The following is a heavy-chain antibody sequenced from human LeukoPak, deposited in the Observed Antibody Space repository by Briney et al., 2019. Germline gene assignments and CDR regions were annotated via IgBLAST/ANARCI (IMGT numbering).Heavy chain of an antibody. D-gene: IGHD2-21*02. CDR2: IRSKANNYAT. CDR1: GFTFSGSA. J-gene: IGHJ3*02. CDR3: LFVVVTTIGGDAFDI. Sequence: PGGSLRLSCAASGFTFSGSAMHWVRKAPGKGLEWVGRIRSKANNYATAYAASVKGRFTISRDESKNTAYLQLNSLKIEDTAVYYCLFVVVTTIGGDAFDIWGQGTMVTVSS. V-gene: IGHV3-73*01.